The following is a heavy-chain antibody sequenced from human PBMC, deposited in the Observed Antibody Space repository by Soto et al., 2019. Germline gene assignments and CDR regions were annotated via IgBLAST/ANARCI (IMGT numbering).Heavy chain of an antibody. CDR2: INPILSMS. CDR3: ASSYGSGYRAFDY. J-gene: IGHJ4*02. CDR1: GDTFTFYS. V-gene: IGHV1-69*02. Sequence: QVQLVQSGAEVKKPGSSVRVSCKASGDTFTFYSINWARQAPGLGLEWMGRINPILSMSNYAQRFQGRVTRTADKSTSTAYMELSSLRSEDTAMYYCASSYGSGYRAFDYWGQGALVTVSS. D-gene: IGHD3-10*01.